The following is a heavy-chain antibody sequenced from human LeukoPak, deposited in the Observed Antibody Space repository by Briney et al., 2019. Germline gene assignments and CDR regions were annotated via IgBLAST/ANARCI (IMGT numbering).Heavy chain of an antibody. CDR2: IWYDGSNT. D-gene: IGHD5/OR15-5a*01. Sequence: GRSLRLSCAASGFTFSSYGMHWVRQAPGNGLEWVAMIWYDGSNTYYADSVKGRFTISRDNSKNTLFLQMDSLRAEDTAVYYCARDRSTTHFDYWGQGTLVTVSS. CDR3: ARDRSTTHFDY. J-gene: IGHJ4*02. V-gene: IGHV3-33*01. CDR1: GFTFSSYG.